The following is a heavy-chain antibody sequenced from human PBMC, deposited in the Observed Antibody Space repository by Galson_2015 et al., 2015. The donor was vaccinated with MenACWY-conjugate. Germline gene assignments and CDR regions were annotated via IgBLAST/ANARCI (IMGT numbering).Heavy chain of an antibody. Sequence: SVKVSCKASGYTFTSYDINWVRQATGQGLEWVGWMNPNSGNTGYAQKFQGRVTMTRNTSISTAYMELSSLRSEDTAVYYCARGGDYDILTGRYYYYMDVWGKGTTVTVSS. CDR2: MNPNSGNT. CDR1: GYTFTSYD. J-gene: IGHJ6*03. CDR3: ARGGDYDILTGRYYYYMDV. D-gene: IGHD3-9*01. V-gene: IGHV1-8*01.